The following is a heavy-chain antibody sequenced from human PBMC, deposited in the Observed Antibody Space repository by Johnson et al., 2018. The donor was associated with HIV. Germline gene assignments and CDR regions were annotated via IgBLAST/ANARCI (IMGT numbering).Heavy chain of an antibody. CDR3: AKVGATVITPRGEAFDI. J-gene: IGHJ3*02. CDR2: ISYDGSNK. V-gene: IGHV3-30*18. D-gene: IGHD4-23*01. CDR1: GFTFSDHY. Sequence: QEQLVESGGGLVQPGGSLRLSCAASGFTFSDHYMDWVRQAPGKGLEWVAVISYDGSNKYYADSVKGRFTISRDNSKNTLYLQMNSLRAEDTAVYYCAKVGATVITPRGEAFDIWGQGTMVTVSS.